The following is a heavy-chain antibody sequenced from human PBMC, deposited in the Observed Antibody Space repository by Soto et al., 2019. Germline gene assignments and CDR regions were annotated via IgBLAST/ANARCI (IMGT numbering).Heavy chain of an antibody. CDR2: ISAYNGNT. CDR1: GYTFTSYG. CDR3: ARDWENRGYCCYRFDP. D-gene: IGHD5-12*01. V-gene: IGHV1-18*01. J-gene: IGHJ5*02. Sequence: ASVKVSCKDSGYTFTSYGISWVRQAPGQGLEWMGWISAYNGNTNYAQKLQGRVTMTTDTSTSTAYMELRSLRSDVTAVYYCARDWENRGYCCYRFDPWGQGTLVTVSS.